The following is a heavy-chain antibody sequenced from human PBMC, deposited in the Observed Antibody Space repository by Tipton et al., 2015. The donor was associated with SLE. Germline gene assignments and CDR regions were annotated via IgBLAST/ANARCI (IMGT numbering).Heavy chain of an antibody. CDR2: MYYSGST. CDR1: GGSINSSSYY. Sequence: TLSLTCTVSGGSINSSSYYWGWIRQPPGKGLDWIGSMYYSGSTYYNPSLKSRVTISVDTSKNQFSLKLSSVTAADTAVYYCARAHSSGYCSSTSCYTGDYFDYWGQGTLVTVSS. D-gene: IGHD2-2*02. CDR3: ARAHSSGYCSSTSCYTGDYFDY. J-gene: IGHJ4*02. V-gene: IGHV4-39*01.